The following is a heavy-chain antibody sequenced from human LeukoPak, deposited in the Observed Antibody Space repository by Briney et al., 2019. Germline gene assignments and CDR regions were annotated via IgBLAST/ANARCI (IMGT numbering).Heavy chain of an antibody. V-gene: IGHV1-69*05. D-gene: IGHD5-18*01. CDR1: GGTFSSYA. J-gene: IGHJ5*02. CDR2: IIPIFGTA. Sequence: SVKVSCKASGGTFSSYAISWVRQAPGQGLEWMGRIIPIFGTANYAQKFQGRVTITTDESTSTAYMELSSLRSEDTAVYYCARDKGGYSYGPFDPWGQGTLVTVSS. CDR3: ARDKGGYSYGPFDP.